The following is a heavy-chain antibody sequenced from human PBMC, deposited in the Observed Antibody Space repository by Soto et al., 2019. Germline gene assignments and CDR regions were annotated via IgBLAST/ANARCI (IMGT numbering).Heavy chain of an antibody. CDR1: GGSISSGDYY. CDR2: IYYSGST. Sequence: SETLSLTCTVSGGSISSGDYYWSWIRQPPGKGLEWIGYIYYSGSTYYNPSLKSRVTISVDTSKNQFSLKLSSVTAADTAVYYCARDTAGGGYFEWYTKNWFDPRGQGT. CDR3: ARDTAGGGYFEWYTKNWFDP. D-gene: IGHD3-9*01. V-gene: IGHV4-30-4*01. J-gene: IGHJ5*02.